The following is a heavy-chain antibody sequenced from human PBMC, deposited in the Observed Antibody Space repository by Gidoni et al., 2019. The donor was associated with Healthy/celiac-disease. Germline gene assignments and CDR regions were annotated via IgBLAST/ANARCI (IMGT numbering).Heavy chain of an antibody. CDR2: IYHSGST. Sequence: QVQLQESGPGLVKPSETLSLTCTVSGYSISSGYYWGWIRQPPGKGLEWIGSIYHSGSTYYNPSLKSRVTISVDTSKNQFSLKLSSETAADTAVYYCASTYSSSWYDYWGQGTLVTVSS. CDR1: GYSISSGYY. CDR3: ASTYSSSWYDY. D-gene: IGHD6-13*01. V-gene: IGHV4-38-2*02. J-gene: IGHJ4*02.